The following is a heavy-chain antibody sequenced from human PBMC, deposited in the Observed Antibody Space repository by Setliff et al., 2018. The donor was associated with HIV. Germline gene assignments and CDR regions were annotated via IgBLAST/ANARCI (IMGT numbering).Heavy chain of an antibody. D-gene: IGHD3-10*01. Sequence: GGSLRLSCSASGFLFNRYSLNWVRQVPGRGPEWVASISNSSRYYWVKARYGDSVRGRFTISGDYAKNSVYLQMNSLRVEDSAVYYCAREVLRGGDDAFGLWGQGTVVTVSS. CDR2: ISNSSRYY. CDR1: GFLFNRYS. V-gene: IGHV3-21*01. CDR3: AREVLRGGDDAFGL. J-gene: IGHJ3*01.